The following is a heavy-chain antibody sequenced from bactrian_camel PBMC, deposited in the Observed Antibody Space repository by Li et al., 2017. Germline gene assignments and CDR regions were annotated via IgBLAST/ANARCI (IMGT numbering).Heavy chain of an antibody. D-gene: IGHD6*01. V-gene: IGHV3S40*01. CDR1: GFTFGSYA. CDR3: VKAQFGKAGSTDFPY. J-gene: IGHJ4*01. CDR2: IVSGGTST. Sequence: QLVESGGGLVQPGGSLRLSCVASGFTFGSYAMSWVRQTPGKGLEWVSAIVSGGTSTYYADNVKGRFTISRDNTKNTVYLQLNGLKTEDMAMYYCVKAQFGKAGSTDFPYWGQGTQVTVS.